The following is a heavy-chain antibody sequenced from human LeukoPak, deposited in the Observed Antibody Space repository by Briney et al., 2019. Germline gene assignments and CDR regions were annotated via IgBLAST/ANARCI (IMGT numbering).Heavy chain of an antibody. CDR1: GGSISSYY. CDR2: IYYSGST. V-gene: IGHV4-59*08. CDR3: ASAEATYCGGDCLIVSSGMDV. D-gene: IGHD2-21*02. J-gene: IGHJ6*02. Sequence: SETLSLTCTVSGGSISSYYWNWIRQPPGKGLEYIGYIYYSGSTNYNPSLKSRVTISVDTSKNQFSLRLSSVTAADTAVYYCASAEATYCGGDCLIVSSGMDVWGQGTTVTVSS.